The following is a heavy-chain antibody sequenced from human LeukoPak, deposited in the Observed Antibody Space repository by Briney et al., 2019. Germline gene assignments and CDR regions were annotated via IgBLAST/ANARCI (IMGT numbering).Heavy chain of an antibody. Sequence: SETLSLTCTVSGGSISSGGYYWSWIRQHPGTGLEWIGYIYYSGSTYYNPSLKSRVTISVDTSKNQFSLKLSSVTAADTAVYYCAREAPSSTWSFDNWGQGTLVTVSS. V-gene: IGHV4-31*03. CDR3: AREAPSSTWSFDN. CDR1: GGSISSGGYY. J-gene: IGHJ4*02. CDR2: IYYSGST. D-gene: IGHD6-13*01.